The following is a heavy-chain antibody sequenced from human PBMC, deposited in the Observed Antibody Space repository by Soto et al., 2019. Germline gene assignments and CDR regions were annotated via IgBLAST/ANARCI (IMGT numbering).Heavy chain of an antibody. D-gene: IGHD3-10*01. CDR2: IIPLFGTA. V-gene: IGHV1-69*13. CDR1: GVTFSSET. CDR3: ATELGENPASPFDA. Sequence: SVKVSCKASGVTFSSETLGWVRQAPGQGLEWVGGIIPLFGTASYAQKLQGRVTITADESTSTVYMELSSLRSDDTAVYFCATELGENPASPFDAWGQGTLVTAPQ. J-gene: IGHJ4*02.